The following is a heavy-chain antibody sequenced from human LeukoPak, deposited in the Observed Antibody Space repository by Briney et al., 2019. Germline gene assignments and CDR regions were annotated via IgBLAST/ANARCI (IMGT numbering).Heavy chain of an antibody. CDR3: ARDERYTYGYGLGHRNRMDV. J-gene: IGHJ6*03. V-gene: IGHV3-48*03. CDR1: GFTFGIFE. Sequence: GGSLRLSCAASGFTFGIFEMAWFRQAPGMGLEWVSQISGGGTSIYYADSVKGRFASSRDNAKNSLFLQMSSLRVEDTAVYYCARDERYTYGYGLGHRNRMDVWGKGTPVTVSS. D-gene: IGHD5-18*01. CDR2: ISGGGTSI.